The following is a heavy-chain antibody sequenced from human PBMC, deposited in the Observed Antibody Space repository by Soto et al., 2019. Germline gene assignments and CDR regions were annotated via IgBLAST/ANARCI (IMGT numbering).Heavy chain of an antibody. J-gene: IGHJ4*02. CDR2: ISGSGNII. CDR3: VRRYCSSTSCTFDY. V-gene: IGHV3-48*03. D-gene: IGHD2-2*01. CDR1: EFTFSSYE. Sequence: PGGYLRLSCVTSEFTFSSYEMNWVRQAPGKGLEWVSYISGSGNIIYYADSVKGRFTISRDNAKSSLSLQMDSLRAEDTAVYYCVRRYCSSTSCTFDYSGQGPLVTGSS.